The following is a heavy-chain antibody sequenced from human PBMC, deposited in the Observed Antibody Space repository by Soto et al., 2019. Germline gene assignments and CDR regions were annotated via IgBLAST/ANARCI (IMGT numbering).Heavy chain of an antibody. CDR1: GGSISSYY. CDR3: ARIPDTVTRGYYMDV. V-gene: IGHV4-59*08. CDR2: IYYSGST. D-gene: IGHD4-17*01. Sequence: SETLSLTCTVSGGSISSYYWSWIRQPPGKGLEWIGYIYYSGSTNYNPSLKSRVTISVDTSKNQFSLKLSSVTAADTAVYYCARIPDTVTRGYYMDVWGKGTTVTVSS. J-gene: IGHJ6*03.